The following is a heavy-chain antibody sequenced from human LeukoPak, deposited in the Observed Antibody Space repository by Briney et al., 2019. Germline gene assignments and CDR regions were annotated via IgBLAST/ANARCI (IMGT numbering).Heavy chain of an antibody. Sequence: PGGSLRLSCAASRFTSSRYWMTWVRQAPEKGLEWVASIKLDGSEKYYVDSVKGRFTISRENANNSLYLQMNSLRPGDTGVYYCVRVASGGDLGDAFDIWGQGTKVTVSS. D-gene: IGHD1-26*01. V-gene: IGHV3-7*01. CDR2: IKLDGSEK. CDR3: VRVASGGDLGDAFDI. J-gene: IGHJ3*02. CDR1: RFTSSRYW.